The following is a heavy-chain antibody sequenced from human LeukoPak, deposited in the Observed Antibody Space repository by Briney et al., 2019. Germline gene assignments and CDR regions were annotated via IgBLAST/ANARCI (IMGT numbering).Heavy chain of an antibody. D-gene: IGHD6-19*01. Sequence: GASVKVSCTASGYTFYSYGITWVRQAPGQGLEWMGWISVYSGETDSAQNVKGRVTMTTDTSTTTAYLELRGLTSDDTAVYYCARGTSGWYWLDPWGQGTLVIVSA. J-gene: IGHJ5*02. CDR3: ARGTSGWYWLDP. CDR2: ISVYSGET. CDR1: GYTFYSYG. V-gene: IGHV1-18*01.